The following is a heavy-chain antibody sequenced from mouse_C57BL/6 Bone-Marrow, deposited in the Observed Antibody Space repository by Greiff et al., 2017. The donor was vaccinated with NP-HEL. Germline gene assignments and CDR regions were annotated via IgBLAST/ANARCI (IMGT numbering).Heavy chain of an antibody. Sequence: VQLQQSGPVLVKPGASVKMSCKASGYTFTDYYMNWVKQSHGKSLEWIGVINPYNGGTSYNQKFKGKATLTVDKSSSTAYMELNSLTSEDSAVYYCARGHYYGSSYESYWYFDVWGTGTTVTVSS. CDR1: GYTFTDYY. J-gene: IGHJ1*03. CDR3: ARGHYYGSSYESYWYFDV. V-gene: IGHV1-19*01. CDR2: INPYNGGT. D-gene: IGHD1-1*01.